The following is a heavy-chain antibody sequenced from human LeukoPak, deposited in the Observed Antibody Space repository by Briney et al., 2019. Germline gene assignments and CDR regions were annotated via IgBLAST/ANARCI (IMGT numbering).Heavy chain of an antibody. Sequence: SSETLSLTCPVSGGAISGSSYYWGWIRQPPGKGLEWIGSIDYSGRAYYNPSLKSRVTISVDPSKNQFSLKLNSVTATDTAVYDCARHYGPWGQGTLVTVSS. J-gene: IGHJ4*02. CDR3: ARHYGP. D-gene: IGHD3-10*01. CDR1: GGAISGSSYY. CDR2: IDYSGRA. V-gene: IGHV4-39*01.